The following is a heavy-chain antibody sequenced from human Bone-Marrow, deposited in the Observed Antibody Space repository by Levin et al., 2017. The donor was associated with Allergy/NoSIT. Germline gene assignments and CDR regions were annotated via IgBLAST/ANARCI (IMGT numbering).Heavy chain of an antibody. Sequence: GESLKISCKGSGYYFTSYWIVWVRQMPGQGLEWMGTIHPGDSDTRYSPSFQGQVTISADKSIDTVYLHWTSLRSSDTAIYYCARRNGYDSAPFDSWGPGTQVTVSS. D-gene: IGHD5-12*01. CDR2: IHPGDSDT. J-gene: IGHJ4*02. CDR1: GYYFTSYW. V-gene: IGHV5-51*01. CDR3: ARRNGYDSAPFDS.